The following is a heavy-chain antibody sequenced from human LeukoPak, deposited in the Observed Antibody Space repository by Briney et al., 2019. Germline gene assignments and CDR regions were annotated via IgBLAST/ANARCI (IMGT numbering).Heavy chain of an antibody. D-gene: IGHD3-9*01. V-gene: IGHV3-23*01. CDR1: KFTFSTSA. Sequence: GGSLRLFCAASKFTFSTSAMSWLRQPPGKGLEWVSAISGSGANTYYVDSVKGRFTVSRDNSKNTLYLEMSSLRSDDTAVYYCAKESQTYYDIMTGYPNYYFDYWGQGTLVTVSS. CDR2: ISGSGANT. CDR3: AKESQTYYDIMTGYPNYYFDY. J-gene: IGHJ4*02.